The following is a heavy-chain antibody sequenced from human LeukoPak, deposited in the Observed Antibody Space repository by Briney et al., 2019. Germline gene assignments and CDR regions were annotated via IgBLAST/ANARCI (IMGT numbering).Heavy chain of an antibody. D-gene: IGHD2-8*01. CDR2: INHSGNT. CDR3: AGPGLYRLDY. J-gene: IGHJ4*02. CDR1: GGSLSGYY. V-gene: IGHV4-34*01. Sequence: SETLSLTCAVYGGSLSGYYWSWIRQPPGKGLEWIGEINHSGNTNYNPSLKSRVTISVDTSKNQFSLKLSSVTVADTAVYYCAGPGLYRLDYWGQGTLVTVSS.